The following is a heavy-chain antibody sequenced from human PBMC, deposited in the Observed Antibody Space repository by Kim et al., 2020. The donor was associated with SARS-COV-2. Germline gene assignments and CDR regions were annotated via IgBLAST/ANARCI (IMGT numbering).Heavy chain of an antibody. Sequence: YADSVTGRFTISRDNAKNSLYLQMNSLRAEDTAVYYCASLNPLEVTELDYWGQGTLVTVSS. CDR3: ASLNPLEVTELDY. V-gene: IGHV3-21*01. J-gene: IGHJ4*02. D-gene: IGHD4-4*01.